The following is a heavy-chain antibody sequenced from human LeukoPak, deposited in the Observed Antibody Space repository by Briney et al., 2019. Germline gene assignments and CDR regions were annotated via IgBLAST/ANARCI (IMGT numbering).Heavy chain of an antibody. Sequence: ASVKVSSKPPVYIFTSYSVSCVRQAPGQGLEWMGWVSPYNGITNYAQKFQGRVTMTTDTSTSTAYMELRSLRSDDTAVYYCAREATVTMDYWGQGTLVTVSS. CDR2: VSPYNGIT. J-gene: IGHJ4*02. D-gene: IGHD4-17*01. CDR1: VYIFTSYS. V-gene: IGHV1-18*01. CDR3: AREATVTMDY.